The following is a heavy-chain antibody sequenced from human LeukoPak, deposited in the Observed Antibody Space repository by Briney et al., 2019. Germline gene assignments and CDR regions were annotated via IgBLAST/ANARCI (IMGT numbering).Heavy chain of an antibody. CDR1: GGSFRDYY. V-gene: IGHV4-34*01. Sequence: SETLSLTCAIYGGSFRDYYCSWIRQSPGKGLEWIGEINDSESTNFNPSLKSRVTISVDTSKNQFSLKLSSVTAADTAVYYCARMYYDFWSGYYGWSFDYWGQGTLVTVSS. J-gene: IGHJ4*02. D-gene: IGHD3-3*01. CDR2: INDSEST. CDR3: ARMYYDFWSGYYGWSFDY.